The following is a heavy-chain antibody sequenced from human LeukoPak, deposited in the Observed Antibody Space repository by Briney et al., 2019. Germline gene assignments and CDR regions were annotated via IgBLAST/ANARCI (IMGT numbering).Heavy chain of an antibody. Sequence: GRSLRLSCAASGFTFDDYAVHWVRQAPGKGLEWVSGISWNSGSIGYADSVKGRFTISRDNAKNSLYLQMNILRPEDTALYYCAKGYCSSTSCFSDYWGQGTLVTVSS. D-gene: IGHD2-2*01. J-gene: IGHJ4*02. CDR3: AKGYCSSTSCFSDY. V-gene: IGHV3-9*01. CDR1: GFTFDDYA. CDR2: ISWNSGSI.